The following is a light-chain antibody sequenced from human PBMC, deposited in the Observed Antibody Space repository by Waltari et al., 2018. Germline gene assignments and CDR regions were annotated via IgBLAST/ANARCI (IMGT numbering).Light chain of an antibody. CDR1: QSISSW. V-gene: IGKV1-5*03. Sequence: TCRASQSISSWLAWYQQKPGKAPKLLIYEASSLASGVPSRFSGSGSGTEFTLTISSLQPDDFATYYCQQYNSYSQTFGQGTKVEIK. J-gene: IGKJ1*01. CDR3: QQYNSYSQT. CDR2: EAS.